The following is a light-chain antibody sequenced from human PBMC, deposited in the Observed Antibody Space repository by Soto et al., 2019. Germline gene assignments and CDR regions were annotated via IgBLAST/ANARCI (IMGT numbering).Light chain of an antibody. CDR1: QSISSW. CDR3: QQYNSYSGT. CDR2: DAS. Sequence: DIQMTQSPSTLSASVGDRVTITCRASQSISSWLAWYQQKPVKAPKLLIYDASSLESGVPSRFSGSGSGTEFTLTISSLQPDDFATYYCQQYNSYSGTFGQGTKLEIK. V-gene: IGKV1-5*01. J-gene: IGKJ2*02.